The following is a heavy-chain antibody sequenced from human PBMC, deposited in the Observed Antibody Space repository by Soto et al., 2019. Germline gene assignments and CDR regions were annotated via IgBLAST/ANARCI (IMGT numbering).Heavy chain of an antibody. CDR3: ARGGFGELSELLDDAFDI. CDR2: IYYSGST. CDR1: GGSISSYY. Sequence: SETLSLTXTASGGSISSYYWSWIRQPPGKGLEWIGYIYYSGSTNYNPSLKSRVTISVDTSKNQFSLKLSSVTAADTAVYYCARGGFGELSELLDDAFDIWGQGTMVTVSS. D-gene: IGHD3-10*01. J-gene: IGHJ3*02. V-gene: IGHV4-59*01.